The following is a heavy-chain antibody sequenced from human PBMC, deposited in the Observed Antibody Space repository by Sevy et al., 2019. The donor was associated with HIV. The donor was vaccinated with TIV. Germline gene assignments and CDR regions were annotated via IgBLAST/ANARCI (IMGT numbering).Heavy chain of an antibody. CDR1: GFTFSSYS. Sequence: GGSLRLSCAASGFTFSSYSMNWVRQAPGKGLEWVSSISSSSSYIYYADSVKGRFTISRDNAKNSLYLQMNSLGAEDTAVYYCARDGSFSSSGTDFDYWGQGTLVTVSS. CDR3: ARDGSFSSSGTDFDY. CDR2: ISSSSSYI. D-gene: IGHD6-13*01. V-gene: IGHV3-21*01. J-gene: IGHJ4*02.